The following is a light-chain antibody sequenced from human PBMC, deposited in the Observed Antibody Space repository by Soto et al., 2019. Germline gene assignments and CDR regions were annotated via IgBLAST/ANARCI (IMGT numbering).Light chain of an antibody. Sequence: DLQMPQSPSSLSASIGDRVTITCRASQSISDYLNWYQQKPGKAPKLLIYAASNLQSGVPSRFSGSGSGTDFTLTISSLQPEDFATYYCQETYSLSRTFGPGTTVDI. CDR2: AAS. V-gene: IGKV1-39*01. J-gene: IGKJ3*01. CDR3: QETYSLSRT. CDR1: QSISDY.